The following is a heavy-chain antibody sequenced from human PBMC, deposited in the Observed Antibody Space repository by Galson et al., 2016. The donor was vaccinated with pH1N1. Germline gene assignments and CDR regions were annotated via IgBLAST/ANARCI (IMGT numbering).Heavy chain of an antibody. CDR1: GYNFTNYW. J-gene: IGHJ5*02. CDR2: IYPGDSDT. CDR3: TRHDGFCGGGSCYSVWFDP. D-gene: IGHD2-15*01. V-gene: IGHV5-51*01. Sequence: QSGAEVKKPGDSLKISCMVSGYNFTNYWIGWVRQMPGKGLEWMGIIYPGDSDTKYSPSFQGHVTISADRSITTAYLQWSSLRASDTAIYYCTRHDGFCGGGSCYSVWFDPWGQGTLVTVSS.